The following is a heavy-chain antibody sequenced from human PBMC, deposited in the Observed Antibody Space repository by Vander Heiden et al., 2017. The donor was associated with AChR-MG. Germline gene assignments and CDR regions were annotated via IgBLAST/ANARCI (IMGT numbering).Heavy chain of an antibody. CDR1: GYTFTGYY. D-gene: IGHD3-3*01. CDR2: INPNSGGT. J-gene: IGHJ6*02. CDR3: ARDLNDFWSGYGGDYYYGMDV. V-gene: IGHV1-2*02. Sequence: QVQLVQSGAEVKKPGASVKVSCKASGYTFTGYYMPWVRQAPGQGLEWMGWINPNSGGTNYAQKFQGRVTMTRDTSISTAYMELSRLRSDDTAVYYCARDLNDFWSGYGGDYYYGMDVWGQGTTVTVSS.